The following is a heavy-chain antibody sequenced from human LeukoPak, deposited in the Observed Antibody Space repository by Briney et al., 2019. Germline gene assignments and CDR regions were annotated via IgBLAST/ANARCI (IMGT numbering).Heavy chain of an antibody. Sequence: GGSLRLSCAASGSTFSNAWMSWVRQAPGKGLVWVGRIKSKTDGGTTDYAAPVKGRFTISRDDSKNTLYLQMNSLKTEDTAVYYCTTVDYDFWSGNPRGSYWGQGTLVTVSS. V-gene: IGHV3-15*01. J-gene: IGHJ4*02. CDR1: GSTFSNAW. CDR2: IKSKTDGGTT. CDR3: TTVDYDFWSGNPRGSY. D-gene: IGHD3-3*01.